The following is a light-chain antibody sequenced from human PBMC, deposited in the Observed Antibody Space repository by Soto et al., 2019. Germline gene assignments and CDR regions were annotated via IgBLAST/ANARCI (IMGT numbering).Light chain of an antibody. CDR3: QQYKNRSPWT. J-gene: IGKJ1*01. CDR2: DAS. V-gene: IGKV1-5*01. CDR1: QSISNL. Sequence: DIQMTQSPSTLSASVGDRVTITCRASQSISNLLAWYQQKPGKAPRLLVYDASILETGVPSRISGSASGTEFTLTISSLQPDDFATYYCQQYKNRSPWTFGQGTKVEIK.